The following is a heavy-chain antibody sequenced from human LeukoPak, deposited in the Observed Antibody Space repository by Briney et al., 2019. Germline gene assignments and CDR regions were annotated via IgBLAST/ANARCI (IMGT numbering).Heavy chain of an antibody. CDR3: ATTKQARRYFDY. V-gene: IGHV3-23*01. CDR1: GFAFSSNA. CDR2: ISGSGGNT. Sequence: GGSLRLSCAGSGFAFSSNALSWVRQAPGKGLEWVSAISGSGGNTYYADSVRGRFTISRDNSKNTLYLQMNTLRAEDTAVYYCATTKQARRYFDYWGQGTLVTVSS. D-gene: IGHD1-1*01. J-gene: IGHJ4*02.